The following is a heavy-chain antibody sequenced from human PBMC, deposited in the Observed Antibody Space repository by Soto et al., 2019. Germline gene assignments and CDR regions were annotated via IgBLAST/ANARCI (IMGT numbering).Heavy chain of an antibody. Sequence: QLHLVQSGAVVKKPGASVTVSCSASGYPVTAYYMHWVRQAPGRGLEWMGGINPATGAAKYTQTLQGRGTLARDPSTSTVLMEPRGLTSEDTAVFYWARGGGVGVAGSAAFDMWGQGTVVTVSS. CDR1: GYPVTAYY. J-gene: IGHJ3*02. CDR3: ARGGGVGVAGSAAFDM. V-gene: IGHV1-2*02. CDR2: INPATGAA. D-gene: IGHD3-3*01.